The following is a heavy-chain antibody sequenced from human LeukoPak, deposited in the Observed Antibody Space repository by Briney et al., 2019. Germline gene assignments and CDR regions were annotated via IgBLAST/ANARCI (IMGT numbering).Heavy chain of an antibody. CDR2: IKQDGSEK. J-gene: IGHJ3*02. CDR1: GFTFSGYW. Sequence: GGSLRLSCAASGFTFSGYWMSWVRQAPGKGLEWVANIKQDGSEKYYVDPVKGRFTISRDSAKNSLYLQMNSLRAEDTAVYYCERGNQYYYDSSGYYYIDAFDIWGQGTMVTVSS. D-gene: IGHD3-22*01. CDR3: ERGNQYYYDSSGYYYIDAFDI. V-gene: IGHV3-7*01.